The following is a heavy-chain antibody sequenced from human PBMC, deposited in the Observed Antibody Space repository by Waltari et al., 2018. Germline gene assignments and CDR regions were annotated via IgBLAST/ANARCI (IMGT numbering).Heavy chain of an antibody. V-gene: IGHV1-2*02. D-gene: IGHD1-26*01. CDR3: ARGTTTWYYYYYYMDV. CDR2: INPNSGGT. CDR1: GYTFTDYY. J-gene: IGHJ6*03. Sequence: QVQLVQSGAEVKKPGASVKVSCKASGYTFTDYYMHWVRQAPGQGLEWMGWINPNSGGTNYAQKFQGRVTMTRDTSISTAYMELSRLRSDDTAVYYCARGTTTWYYYYYYMDVWGKGTTVTVSS.